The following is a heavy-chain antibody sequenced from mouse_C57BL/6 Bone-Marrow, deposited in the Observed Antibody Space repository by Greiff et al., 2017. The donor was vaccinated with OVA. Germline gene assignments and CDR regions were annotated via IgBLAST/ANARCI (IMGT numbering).Heavy chain of an antibody. J-gene: IGHJ2*01. CDR2: INPNNGGT. Sequence: EVKLVESGPELVKPGASVKMSCKASGYTFTDYNMHWVKQSHGKSLEWIGYINPNNGGTSYNQKFKGKATLTVNKSSSTAYMELRSLTSEDSAVYYCARRDYYGSSYIYYFDYWGQGTTLTVSS. CDR1: GYTFTDYN. D-gene: IGHD1-1*01. CDR3: ARRDYYGSSYIYYFDY. V-gene: IGHV1-22*01.